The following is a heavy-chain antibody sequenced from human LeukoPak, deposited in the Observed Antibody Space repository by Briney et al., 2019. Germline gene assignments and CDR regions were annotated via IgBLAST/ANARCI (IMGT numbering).Heavy chain of an antibody. D-gene: IGHD5-24*01. V-gene: IGHV3-48*03. CDR1: GFTFSSYE. CDR3: AAATIKDYFDY. Sequence: GGSLRLSCAASGFTFSSYEMNWVRQAPGKGLEWVSYISSSGSIIYYADSVKGRFTISRDNAKNSLYLQMNSLRAEDTAVYYCAAATIKDYFDYWGQGTLVTVSS. CDR2: ISSSGSII. J-gene: IGHJ4*02.